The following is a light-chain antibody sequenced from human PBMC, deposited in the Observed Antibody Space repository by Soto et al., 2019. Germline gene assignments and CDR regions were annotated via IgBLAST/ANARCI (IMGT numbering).Light chain of an antibody. Sequence: IQMTQSPSTLAAFLGDRVAITCRASQSISSWLAWYQQKPGKAPKLLIYDASSLESGVPSRFSGSGSGTEFTLTISSLQPDDFATYYCQQYNSYSYTFGQGTKVDIK. CDR2: DAS. V-gene: IGKV1-5*01. J-gene: IGKJ2*01. CDR3: QQYNSYSYT. CDR1: QSISSW.